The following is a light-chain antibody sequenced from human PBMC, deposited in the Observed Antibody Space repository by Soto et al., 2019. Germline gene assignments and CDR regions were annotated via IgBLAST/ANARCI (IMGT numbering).Light chain of an antibody. CDR1: QSVTSDY. Sequence: IVLTQSPGTLSLSPGERATLSCRASQSVTSDYLAWYQQKPGQPARLLIYGASNRATGIPNRFSGVGSGTDFTLTISRLEPEDFAVYYCQQYGSSPLTFGGGTKV. J-gene: IGKJ4*01. CDR3: QQYGSSPLT. CDR2: GAS. V-gene: IGKV3-20*01.